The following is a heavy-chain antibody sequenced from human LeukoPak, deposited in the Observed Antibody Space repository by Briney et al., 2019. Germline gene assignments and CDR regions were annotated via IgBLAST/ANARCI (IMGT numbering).Heavy chain of an antibody. CDR1: GFTFSNYW. CDR2: ISYDGSNK. CDR3: ARDKYYYGMDV. V-gene: IGHV3-30-3*01. J-gene: IGHJ6*02. Sequence: GGSLRLSCAASGFTFSNYWMTWVRQAPGKGLEWVAVISYDGSNKYYADSVKGRFTISRDNSKNTLYLQMNSLRAEDTAVYYCARDKYYYGMDVWGRGTTVTVSS.